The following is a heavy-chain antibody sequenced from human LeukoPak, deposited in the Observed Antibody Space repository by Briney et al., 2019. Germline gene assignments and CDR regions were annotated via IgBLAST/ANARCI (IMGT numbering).Heavy chain of an antibody. CDR1: GGSISSGGYY. J-gene: IGHJ5*02. CDR3: ARAQELWLQGNWFDP. D-gene: IGHD5-18*01. CDR2: IYYSGST. V-gene: IGHV4-31*03. Sequence: SETLSLTCTVSGGSISSGGYYWSWIRQHPGKGLEWIGYIYYSGSTYYNPSLKSRVTISVDTSKNQFSLKLSSVTAADTAVYYCARAQELWLQGNWFDPWGQGTLVTVSS.